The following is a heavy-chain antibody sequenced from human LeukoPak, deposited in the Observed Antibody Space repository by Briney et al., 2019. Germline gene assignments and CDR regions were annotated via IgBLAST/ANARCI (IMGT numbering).Heavy chain of an antibody. J-gene: IGHJ4*02. Sequence: ASVKVSCKASGYTFTSHGISWVRQAPGQGLEWMGWISAYNGNTNYAQKLQGRVTMTTDTSTSTAYMELRSLRSDDTAVYYCARDLRGIFGVVLQTHFDYWGQGTLVTVSS. CDR1: GYTFTSHG. V-gene: IGHV1-18*01. D-gene: IGHD3-3*01. CDR2: ISAYNGNT. CDR3: ARDLRGIFGVVLQTHFDY.